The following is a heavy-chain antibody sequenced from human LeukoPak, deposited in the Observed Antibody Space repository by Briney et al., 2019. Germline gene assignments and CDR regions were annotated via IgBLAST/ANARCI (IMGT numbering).Heavy chain of an antibody. V-gene: IGHV3-20*04. CDR2: INWNGGST. CDR3: ARVGPPYYYMDV. Sequence: GGSLRLSCAASGFTFDDYCMSWVRQAPGKGLEWVSGINWNGGSTGYADSVKGRFPISRDNAKNSLYLQMNSLRAEDTALYYCARVGPPYYYMDVWGKGTTVTVSS. J-gene: IGHJ6*03. CDR1: GFTFDDYC.